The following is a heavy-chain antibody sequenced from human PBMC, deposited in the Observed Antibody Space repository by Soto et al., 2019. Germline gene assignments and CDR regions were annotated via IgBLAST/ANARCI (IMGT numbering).Heavy chain of an antibody. CDR2: IYYSGST. D-gene: IGHD1-26*01. V-gene: IGHV4-59*01. J-gene: IGHJ5*02. CDR3: ATSLGGNWFDP. Sequence: QVQLQESGPGLVKPSETLSLTCTVSGGSISSYYWSWIRQPPGKGLEWIGYIYYSGSTNYNPSLMSRVTISVDTSKNQFSLKLSSVTAADTAVYYCATSLGGNWFDPWGQGTLVTVSS. CDR1: GGSISSYY.